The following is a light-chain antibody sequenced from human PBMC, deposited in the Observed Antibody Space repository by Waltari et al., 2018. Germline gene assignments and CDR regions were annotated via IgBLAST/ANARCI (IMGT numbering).Light chain of an antibody. CDR2: EGS. CDR1: SSDVGSYNL. Sequence: QSAQTQPASVSGSPGQSITISCTGTSSDVGSYNLVSWYQQHPGKAPKRMIYEGSKRPSGVSNRFSGSKSGNTASLTISGLQAEDEADYYCCSYAGSSTWVFGGGTKLTVL. J-gene: IGLJ3*02. V-gene: IGLV2-23*01. CDR3: CSYAGSSTWV.